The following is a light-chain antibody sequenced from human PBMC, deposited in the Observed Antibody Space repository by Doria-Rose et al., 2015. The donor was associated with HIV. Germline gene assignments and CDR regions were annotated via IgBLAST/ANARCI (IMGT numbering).Light chain of an antibody. CDR3: QKYNSAPPT. V-gene: IGKV1-27*01. CDR2: AAV. J-gene: IGKJ1*01. CDR1: PAVSDY. Sequence: IRLPHSPSSLSASVAARITIPSRATPAVSDYVAWYHQKPGKIPKLLIYAAVTLQSGVPSRFSGSGSGREFTLTITSLQPEDVATYLCQKYNSAPPTVGQGTKLESK.